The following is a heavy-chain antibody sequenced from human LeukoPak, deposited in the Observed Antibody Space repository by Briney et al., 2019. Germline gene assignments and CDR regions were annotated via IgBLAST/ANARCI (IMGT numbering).Heavy chain of an antibody. D-gene: IGHD4-23*01. J-gene: IGHJ4*02. V-gene: IGHV3-33*01. CDR3: ARGRGADYGGNSGYFDY. CDR2: IWYDGSNK. Sequence: GKSLGLSCAASVFTFSGFGMHWVPQAPGKGLEWVEDIWYDGSNKYYADSVKGRFTISRDNPKNTLYVQMNSLRAEDTAVYYCARGRGADYGGNSGYFDYWGQGTLVTVSS. CDR1: VFTFSGFG.